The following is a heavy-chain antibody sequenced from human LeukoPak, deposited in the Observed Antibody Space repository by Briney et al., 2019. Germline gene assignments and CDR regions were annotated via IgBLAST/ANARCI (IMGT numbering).Heavy chain of an antibody. D-gene: IGHD6-6*01. V-gene: IGHV3-48*01. J-gene: IGHJ5*02. CDR1: GFTFSSYW. Sequence: GGSLRLSCAASGFTFSSYWMSWVRQAPGKGLEWVSYISSSSSTIYYADSVKGRVTISRDNAKNSLYLQMNSLRAEDTAVYYCARDPGSSSSYNWFDPWGQGTLVTVSS. CDR3: ARDPGSSSSYNWFDP. CDR2: ISSSSSTI.